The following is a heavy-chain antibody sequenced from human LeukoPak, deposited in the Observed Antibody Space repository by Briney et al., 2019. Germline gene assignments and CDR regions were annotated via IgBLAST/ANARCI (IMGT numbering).Heavy chain of an antibody. V-gene: IGHV3-30*03. Sequence: GGSLRLSCAASGFTFSRFWMHWVRQAPGKGLEWLAAVSYDGGDEYYADSLKGRFTISRDNSKNTVYLQMNSLRPEDTAMYFCATWAASLPFDYWGQGTLVIVSS. CDR1: GFTFSRFW. CDR2: VSYDGGDE. CDR3: ATWAASLPFDY. J-gene: IGHJ4*02. D-gene: IGHD2-15*01.